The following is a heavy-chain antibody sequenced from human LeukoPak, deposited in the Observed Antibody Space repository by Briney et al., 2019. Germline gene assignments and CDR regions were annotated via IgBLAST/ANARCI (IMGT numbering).Heavy chain of an antibody. Sequence: RSSETLSLTCTVSGGSISSSSYYWGWIRQPPGKGLEWIGSIYYSGSTYYNPSLKSRVTISVDTSKNQFSLRLSSMTAADTAVYYCASYYGDYTDEYFHHWGQGTPVTVSS. D-gene: IGHD4-17*01. V-gene: IGHV4-39*07. CDR1: GGSISSSSYY. CDR2: IYYSGST. J-gene: IGHJ1*01. CDR3: ASYYGDYTDEYFHH.